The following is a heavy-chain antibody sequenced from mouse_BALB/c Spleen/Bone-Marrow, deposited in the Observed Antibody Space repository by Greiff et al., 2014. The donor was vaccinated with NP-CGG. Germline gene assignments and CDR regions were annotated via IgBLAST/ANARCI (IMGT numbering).Heavy chain of an antibody. J-gene: IGHJ3*01. CDR3: ARPFTTVVATVFAY. CDR2: IGVGGTYT. Sequence: EVKLMESGGDLVKPGGSPKLSCAASGFSFSGYGMSWVRQTPDKRLEWVGTIGVGGTYTYYPDSVKGRFTISRDNAKNTLYLRMSSLKAEDTAMYYCARPFTTVVATVFAYWGQGTLVTVSA. V-gene: IGHV5-6*01. CDR1: GFSFSGYG. D-gene: IGHD1-1*01.